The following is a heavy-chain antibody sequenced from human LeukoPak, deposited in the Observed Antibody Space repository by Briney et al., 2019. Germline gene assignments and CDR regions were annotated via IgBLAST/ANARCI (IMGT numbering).Heavy chain of an antibody. CDR2: MHYSGST. CDR1: GGSISSYY. D-gene: IGHD5-12*01. J-gene: IGHJ4*02. V-gene: IGHV4-59*01. Sequence: SEALSLTCTVSGGSISSYYWSWIRQPPGKGLEWIGYMHYSGSTNHNPSLKSRVTISVDTSKNQLSLKLSSVTAADTAVYYCAKYRDYEFDYWGQGTLATVSS. CDR3: AKYRDYEFDY.